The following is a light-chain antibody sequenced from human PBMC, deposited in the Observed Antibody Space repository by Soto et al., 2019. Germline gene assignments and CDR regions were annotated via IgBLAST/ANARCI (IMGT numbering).Light chain of an antibody. J-gene: IGKJ2*01. Sequence: EIVLTQSPGTLSLSPGERATLSCRASQSVSSSYLAWHQQKPGQAPRLLIYGASSRATVIPDRFSGSGSGTDFTLTISRLEPEDFAVYYCQQYDISPYTFGQGTKLEIK. CDR3: QQYDISPYT. CDR2: GAS. V-gene: IGKV3-20*01. CDR1: QSVSSSY.